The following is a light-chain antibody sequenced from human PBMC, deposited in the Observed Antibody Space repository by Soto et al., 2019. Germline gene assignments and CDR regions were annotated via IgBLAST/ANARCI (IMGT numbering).Light chain of an antibody. CDR1: QSVSSN. CDR2: AAS. J-gene: IGKJ2*01. Sequence: EIVMTQSPFTLSVSPGERVTLSCRASQSVSSNLAWYQQKPGQAPRLLIYAASTRATGIPARFSGSGSGTEFTLAISSLQSEDFAVYYCQQYINWPPTFTFGQGTKLEIK. CDR3: QQYINWPPTFT. V-gene: IGKV3-15*01.